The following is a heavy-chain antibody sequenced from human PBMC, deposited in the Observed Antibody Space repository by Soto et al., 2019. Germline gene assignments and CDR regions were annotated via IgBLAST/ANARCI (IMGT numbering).Heavy chain of an antibody. J-gene: IGHJ6*02. D-gene: IGHD5-18*01. CDR3: ARVGYSYGDYYYGMDV. CDR2: ISAYNGNT. CDR1: GYTFTGYG. Sequence: ASVKVSCKASGYTFTGYGISWVRQAPGQGLEWMGWISAYNGNTNYAQKLQGRVTMTTDTSTSTAYMELRSLRSDDTAVYYCARVGYSYGDYYYGMDVWGQGTTVTVSS. V-gene: IGHV1-18*04.